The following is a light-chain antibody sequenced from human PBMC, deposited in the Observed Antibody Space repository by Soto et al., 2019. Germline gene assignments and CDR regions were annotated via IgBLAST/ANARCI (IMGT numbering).Light chain of an antibody. Sequence: EIVLTQSPATLSVSAGERATLSCRASQSVSSNLAWYQQKPGRAPRLLIHGASTRATGIPARFSGSGSGTESILTSSMLPYEYLAVYFCQQYHNWLPTFGGGTKVDI. CDR3: QQYHNWLPT. V-gene: IGKV3-15*01. J-gene: IGKJ4*01. CDR2: GAS. CDR1: QSVSSN.